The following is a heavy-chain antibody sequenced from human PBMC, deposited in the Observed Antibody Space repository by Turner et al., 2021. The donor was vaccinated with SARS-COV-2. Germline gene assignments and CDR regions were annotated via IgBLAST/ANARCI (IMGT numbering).Heavy chain of an antibody. CDR3: TTGNTYYDDSSGYYYSVDY. CDR2: IKSKTDDGTT. V-gene: IGHV3-15*01. Sequence: EVQLVVSGGGLVKPGGSLRRSCAASGFSFSNAWMGWVRQDPGKGLEWVGRIKSKTDDGTTDYAAPVKGRFTISRDESKNTLYLQMNSLKTDDKAVYYCTTGNTYYDDSSGYYYSVDYRGQGTLVTVSS. J-gene: IGHJ4*02. D-gene: IGHD3-22*01. CDR1: GFSFSNAW.